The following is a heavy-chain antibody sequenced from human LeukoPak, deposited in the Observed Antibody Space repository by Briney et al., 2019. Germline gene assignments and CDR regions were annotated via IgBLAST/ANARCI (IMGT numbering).Heavy chain of an antibody. CDR3: ASSLTTDYDILTGYFKGLSDYYYMDV. V-gene: IGHV1-69*06. CDR1: GGTFSSYA. D-gene: IGHD3-9*01. J-gene: IGHJ6*03. CDR2: IIPIFGTA. Sequence: SVKVSCKASGGTFSSYAISRVRQAPGQGLEWMGGIIPIFGTANYAQKFQGRVTITADKSTSTAYMELSSLRSEDTAVYYCASSLTTDYDILTGYFKGLSDYYYMDVWGKGTTVTVSS.